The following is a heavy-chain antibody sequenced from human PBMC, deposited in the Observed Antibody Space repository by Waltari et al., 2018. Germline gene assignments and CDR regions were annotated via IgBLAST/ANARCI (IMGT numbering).Heavy chain of an antibody. V-gene: IGHV1-8*03. D-gene: IGHD6-19*01. J-gene: IGHJ4*02. CDR3: ALSVKGQWLDLEIDY. CDR1: GYTFTSYD. CDR2: INPNRGNT. Sequence: QVQLVQSGAEVKKPGASVKVSCKASGYTFTSYDINWVRQATGQGLEWMGWINPNRGNTGYAQNFQGRGTITRNTSISTAYMELSSLRSEDTAVYYCALSVKGQWLDLEIDYWGQGTLVTVSS.